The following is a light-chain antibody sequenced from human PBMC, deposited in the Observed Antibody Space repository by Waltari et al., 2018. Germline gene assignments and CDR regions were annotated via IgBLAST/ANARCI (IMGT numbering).Light chain of an antibody. Sequence: EVVLTQSPATLSLSPGERATLSCRASQSVNRYLAWYQQKPGQAPRPLIYDASNRATGIPARFSGSGSGTDFTLTISSLEPEDFAVYYCQQRYNWPPITFGQGTRLEIK. CDR2: DAS. CDR3: QQRYNWPPIT. J-gene: IGKJ5*01. V-gene: IGKV3-11*01. CDR1: QSVNRY.